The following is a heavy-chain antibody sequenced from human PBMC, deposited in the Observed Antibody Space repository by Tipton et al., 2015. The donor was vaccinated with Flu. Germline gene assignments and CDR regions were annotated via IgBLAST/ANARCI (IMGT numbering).Heavy chain of an antibody. V-gene: IGHV3-33*01. Sequence: SLRLSCTASGFTFGSYGMHWIRQAPGKGLEWVAIIWYDGSKKYYADSVKGRFTVSRDNSKNTLFMQMDSLRVDDTAVYYCARDGWNYDLWSGHSDVFDIWGQGTMVTVSS. D-gene: IGHD3-3*01. CDR1: GFTFGSYG. CDR3: ARDGWNYDLWSGHSDVFDI. J-gene: IGHJ3*02. CDR2: IWYDGSKK.